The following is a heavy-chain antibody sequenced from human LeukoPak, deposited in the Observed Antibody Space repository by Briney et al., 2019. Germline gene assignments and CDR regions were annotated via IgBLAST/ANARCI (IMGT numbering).Heavy chain of an antibody. J-gene: IGHJ4*02. V-gene: IGHV4-59*08. CDR2: IYYSGST. D-gene: IGHD3-22*01. CDR3: ARRSRKWLAFDY. Sequence: PSETLCLTCTVSGGSISSFYWSWIRQPPGKGLEWIGYIYYSGSTNYNPSLKSRVTISVDTSKNQFSLKLSSVTAADTAVYYCARRSRKWLAFDYWGQGTLVTVSS. CDR1: GGSISSFY.